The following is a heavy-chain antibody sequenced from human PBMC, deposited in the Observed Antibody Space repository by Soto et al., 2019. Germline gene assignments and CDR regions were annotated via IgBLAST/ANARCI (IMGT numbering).Heavy chain of an antibody. Sequence: SEALSVTWTVSGGSISSSSYYWGWIRQPPGKGLEWIGSIYYSGSTYYNPSLKSRVTISVDTSKNQFSLKLSSVTAADTAVYYCARRLTMIVDNWGQGTLVTVS. CDR1: GGSISSSSYY. J-gene: IGHJ4*02. D-gene: IGHD3-22*01. CDR3: ARRLTMIVDN. V-gene: IGHV4-39*01. CDR2: IYYSGST.